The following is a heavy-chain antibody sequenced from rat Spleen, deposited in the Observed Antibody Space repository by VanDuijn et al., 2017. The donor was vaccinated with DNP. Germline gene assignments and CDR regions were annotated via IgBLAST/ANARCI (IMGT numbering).Heavy chain of an antibody. J-gene: IGHJ2*01. CDR2: ITSSGGST. CDR1: GFTFSYYW. D-gene: IGHD5-1*01. V-gene: IGHV5-31*01. CDR3: ATGGSPYYFDY. Sequence: EVQLVESGGGLVQPGRSMKLSCAASGFTFSYYWMTWIRQVPGKGLEWVAAITSSGGSTYYPDSVKGRFTIARDNGKSNLYLHMDSLRSEDTATYYCATGGSPYYFDYWGQGVMVTVSS.